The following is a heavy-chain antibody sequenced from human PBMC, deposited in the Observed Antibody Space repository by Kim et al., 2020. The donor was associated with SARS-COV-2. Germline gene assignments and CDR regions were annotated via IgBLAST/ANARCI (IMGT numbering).Heavy chain of an antibody. CDR3: ALTYDRSVHRPFDY. CDR2: IKEDGSEK. CDR1: GFTFSNYW. J-gene: IGHJ4*02. V-gene: IGHV3-7*01. D-gene: IGHD3-22*01. Sequence: GGSLRLSCAASGFTFSNYWMSWVRQAPGKGLEWVANIKEDGSEKFYVDSVKGRFTISRDNAENSLYLQMDSLRAEDTAVYYCALTYDRSVHRPFDYWGQG.